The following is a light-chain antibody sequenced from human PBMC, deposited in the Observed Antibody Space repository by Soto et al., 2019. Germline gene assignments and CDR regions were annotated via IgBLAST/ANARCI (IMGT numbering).Light chain of an antibody. V-gene: IGLV2-8*01. J-gene: IGLJ1*01. CDR2: EVV. CDR1: KNDVGFYDF. CDR3: KSYAGSNTYV. Sequence: QSVLTQPPSASGSPGQSVTISCTGTKNDVGFYDFVSWYQHHPGKAPRLIIYEVVKRPSGAPDRFSGSKSGNTASLTVSGIQAADEADYFCKSYAGSNTYVFGSGTKVTVL.